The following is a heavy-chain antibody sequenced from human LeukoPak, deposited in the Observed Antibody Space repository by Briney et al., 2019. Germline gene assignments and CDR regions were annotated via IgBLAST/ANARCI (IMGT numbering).Heavy chain of an antibody. CDR1: GVTLTSAW. CDR3: TTETRSYSYGSNYYYYYMDV. J-gene: IGHJ6*03. V-gene: IGHV3-15*01. CDR2: LKSKTDGGTT. D-gene: IGHD5-18*01. Sequence: GGSLRLSCTASGVTLTSAWVSWVRQAPGKGLEWVGRLKSKTDGGTTDYAAPVKGRFTMSRDGSKNTLYLQMTSLKTEDTAVYYCTTETRSYSYGSNYYYYYMDVWGKGTAVTISS.